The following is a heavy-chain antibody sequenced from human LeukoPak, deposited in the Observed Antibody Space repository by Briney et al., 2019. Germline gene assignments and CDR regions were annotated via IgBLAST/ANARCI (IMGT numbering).Heavy chain of an antibody. CDR3: ATRGGDPNHYYYYYGMDV. V-gene: IGHV1-24*01. J-gene: IGHJ6*02. CDR1: GYTLTEFS. D-gene: IGHD3-16*02. CDR2: FDPEDGET. Sequence: PGGSLKVSCKVSGYTLTEFSMHWVRQAPGKGLEWMAGFDPEDGETIYAQKFQGRVTMTEDTSTDTTYMDLSSLRSEDTAVYYWATRGGDPNHYYYYYGMDVWCQGTTVTVSS.